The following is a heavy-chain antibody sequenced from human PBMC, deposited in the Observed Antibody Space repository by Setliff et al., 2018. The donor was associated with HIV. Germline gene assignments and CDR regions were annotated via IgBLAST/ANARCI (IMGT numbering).Heavy chain of an antibody. D-gene: IGHD2-21*02. Sequence: SETLSLTCAVSGYAITSGFYWGWIRQPPGKGLEWIGSIYHSGTTNYNSSLKSRVTISVDTSKNQFSLSLTSVTAADTAVYYCARGVPLLPPHYWGQGTLVTVSS. V-gene: IGHV4-38-2*01. CDR2: IYHSGTT. CDR3: ARGVPLLPPHY. J-gene: IGHJ4*02. CDR1: GYAITSGFY.